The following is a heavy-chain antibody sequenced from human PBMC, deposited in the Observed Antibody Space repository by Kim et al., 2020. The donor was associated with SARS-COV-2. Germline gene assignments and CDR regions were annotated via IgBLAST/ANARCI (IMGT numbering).Heavy chain of an antibody. J-gene: IGHJ2*01. Sequence: NYNPTLKGHVTISVATSKNQFSLNLGSVTAADTAVYSCATYSRGSWYFDLWGRGTLVTVSS. V-gene: IGHV4-4*09. CDR3: ATYSRGSWYFDL. D-gene: IGHD2-15*01.